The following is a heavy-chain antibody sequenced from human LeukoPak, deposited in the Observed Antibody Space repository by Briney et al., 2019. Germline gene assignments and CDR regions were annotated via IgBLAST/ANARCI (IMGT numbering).Heavy chain of an antibody. J-gene: IGHJ4*02. CDR1: GYSFTSYG. V-gene: IGHV7-4-1*02. CDR2: INTNTGNP. CDR3: ARQGPGYCGSTSCYGVDY. D-gene: IGHD2-2*01. Sequence: ASVKVSCKGSGYSFTSYGIIWVRQAPGQGLEWMGWINTNTGNPTYAQGFTGRFVFSLDTSVSTAYLQISSLKAEDTAVYYCARQGPGYCGSTSCYGVDYWGQGTLVTVSS.